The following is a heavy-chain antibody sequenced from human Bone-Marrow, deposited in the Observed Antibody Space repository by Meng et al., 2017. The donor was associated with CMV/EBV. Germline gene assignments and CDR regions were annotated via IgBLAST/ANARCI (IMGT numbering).Heavy chain of an antibody. J-gene: IGHJ4*02. CDR2: ISAYNGNT. D-gene: IGHD3-10*01. CDR3: ARDPAYYYGSGIQTLFDY. CDR1: GYTFTSYD. V-gene: IGHV1-18*01. Sequence: ASVKVSCKASGYTFTSYDINWVRQATGQGLEWMGWISAYNGNTNYAQKLQGRVTMTRDTSISTAYMELSRLRSDDTAVYYCARDPAYYYGSGIQTLFDYWGQGTLVTVSS.